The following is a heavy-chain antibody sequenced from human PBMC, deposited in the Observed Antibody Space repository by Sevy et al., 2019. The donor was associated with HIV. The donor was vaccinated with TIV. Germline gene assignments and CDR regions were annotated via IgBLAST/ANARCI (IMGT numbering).Heavy chain of an antibody. V-gene: IGHV1-24*01. CDR3: ATVGLGYYSGSSYYQGVWFDP. D-gene: IGHD2-15*01. CDR1: GYSLRKLS. J-gene: IGHJ5*02. CDR2: LDPGNGEI. Sequence: ASVKVSCKVFGYSLRKLSMHWVRQAPGKGLEWMGSLDPGNGEITYAQTLQGRVTMTEDTSTDTAYMELSSLTSEDTATYYCATVGLGYYSGSSYYQGVWFDPWGQGTLVTVSS.